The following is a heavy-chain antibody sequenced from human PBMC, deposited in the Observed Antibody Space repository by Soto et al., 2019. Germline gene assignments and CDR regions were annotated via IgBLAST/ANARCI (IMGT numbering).Heavy chain of an antibody. V-gene: IGHV3-30*18. D-gene: IGHD2-15*01. CDR3: AKGGYCSGGSCPRSPRGFDY. Sequence: QVQLVESGGGVVQPGRSLRLSCAVSGFTFSSYGMHWVRQAPGKGLEWVTVISYDGSNEYYADSVKGRFTISRDNSKNTLYLQMNSLRAEDTAVYYCAKGGYCSGGSCPRSPRGFDYWGQGTLVTVSS. J-gene: IGHJ4*02. CDR2: ISYDGSNE. CDR1: GFTFSSYG.